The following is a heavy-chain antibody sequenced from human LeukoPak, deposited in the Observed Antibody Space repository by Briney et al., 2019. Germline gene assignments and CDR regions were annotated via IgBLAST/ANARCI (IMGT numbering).Heavy chain of an antibody. CDR2: INWNGGST. Sequence: GGSLRLSCAASGFTFDDYGMSWVRQAPGKGLEWVSGINWNGGSTGYADSVKGRCTISRDNSKNTLYLQKSSLRAEDTAVYYCVKAGDIVVVTAILVYFQHWGQGTLVTVSS. J-gene: IGHJ1*01. D-gene: IGHD2-21*02. V-gene: IGHV3-20*04. CDR1: GFTFDDYG. CDR3: VKAGDIVVVTAILVYFQH.